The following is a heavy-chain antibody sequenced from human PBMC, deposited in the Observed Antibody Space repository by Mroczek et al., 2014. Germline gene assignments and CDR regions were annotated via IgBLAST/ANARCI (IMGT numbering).Heavy chain of an antibody. J-gene: IGHJ4*02. D-gene: IGHD1-26*01. V-gene: IGHV3-15*01. CDR2: IKSKTDGGTT. CDR3: TTDLRYSGSYYGRPQGDY. Sequence: EVQLVESGGGLVKPGGSLRLSCAASGFTFSNAWMSWVRQAPGKGLEWVGRIKSKTDGGTTDYAAPVKGRFTISRDDSKNTLYLQMNSLKTEDTAVYYCTTDLRYSGSYYGRPQGDYWGQGTLGHRLL. CDR1: GFTFSNAW.